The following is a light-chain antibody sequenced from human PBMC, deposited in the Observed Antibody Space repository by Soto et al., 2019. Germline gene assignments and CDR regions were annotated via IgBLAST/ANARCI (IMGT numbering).Light chain of an antibody. CDR3: QQYSSTPWT. V-gene: IGKV1-5*03. Sequence: DIHMTQSPSTLSASVGERVTITCRASQSISMWLAWYQTKPGAAPKLLMYKASSLESGVPSRFSGRGSGTEFNLTINSLQPDDFATYYCQQYSSTPWTFGQGTTVQI. CDR2: KAS. CDR1: QSISMW. J-gene: IGKJ1*01.